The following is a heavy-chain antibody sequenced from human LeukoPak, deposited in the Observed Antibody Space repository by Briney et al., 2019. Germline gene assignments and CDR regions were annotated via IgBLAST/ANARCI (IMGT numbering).Heavy chain of an antibody. Sequence: GGSLRLSCAASGFTVSSNYMSWVRQAPGKGLEWVSVIYSGGSTYYADSVKGRFTISRDNSKNTLYLQMNSLRAEDTAVYYCARDVSRYYGMDVWGQGTTVTVSS. CDR2: IYSGGST. CDR1: GFTVSSNY. V-gene: IGHV3-66*01. J-gene: IGHJ6*02. CDR3: ARDVSRYYGMDV.